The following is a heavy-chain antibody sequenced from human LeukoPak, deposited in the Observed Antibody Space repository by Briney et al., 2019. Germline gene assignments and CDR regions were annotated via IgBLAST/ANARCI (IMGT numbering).Heavy chain of an antibody. J-gene: IGHJ6*03. CDR1: GFTFRSYG. V-gene: IGHV3-30*18. Sequence: GGSLRLSCAASGFTFRSYGMHWVRQAPGKGLEWVAVISYDGSNKYYADSVKGRFTISRDNSKNTLYLQMNSLRAEDTAVYYCAKVLFPVLQFLEWSYYMDVWGKGTTVTVSS. D-gene: IGHD3-3*01. CDR3: AKVLFPVLQFLEWSYYMDV. CDR2: ISYDGSNK.